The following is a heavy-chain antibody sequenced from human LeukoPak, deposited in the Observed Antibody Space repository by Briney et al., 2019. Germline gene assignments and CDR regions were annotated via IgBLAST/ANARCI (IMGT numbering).Heavy chain of an antibody. J-gene: IGHJ4*02. CDR2: ISSDGRDK. CDR3: AREKTTRGSYFDY. Sequence: GGSLRLSCAASGFTFSSYAIHWVRQAPGKGLEWVAVISSDGRDKHHAESVKGRSTISRDNSKNTLYLQTNSLRAEDTAVYYCAREKTTRGSYFDYWGQGTLVTVSS. CDR1: GFTFSSYA. V-gene: IGHV3-30*03. D-gene: IGHD1-1*01.